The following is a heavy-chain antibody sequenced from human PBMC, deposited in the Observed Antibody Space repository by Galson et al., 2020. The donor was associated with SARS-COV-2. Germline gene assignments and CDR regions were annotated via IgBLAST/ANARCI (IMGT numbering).Heavy chain of an antibody. CDR3: TKEEILTVDRLHCYFFSMDV. V-gene: IGHV3-33*06. D-gene: IGHD3-9*01. Sequence: GGSLRLSCAASGFTFSSYGMHWVRQAPGKGLEWVAVIWYDGSNKYYADSVKGRFTISRDNSKNTLYLQMNSLRAEDTAVYYCTKEEILTVDRLHCYFFSMDVWGQGTTVTVPS. CDR2: IWYDGSNK. J-gene: IGHJ6*02. CDR1: GFTFSSYG.